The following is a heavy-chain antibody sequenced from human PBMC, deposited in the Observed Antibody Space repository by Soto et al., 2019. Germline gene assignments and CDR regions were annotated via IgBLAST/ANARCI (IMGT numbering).Heavy chain of an antibody. V-gene: IGHV3-33*01. CDR3: VRTGSGYDYAFDI. CDR1: GFTSSSYG. D-gene: IGHD5-12*01. J-gene: IGHJ3*02. Sequence: GGSLRLSCAASGFTSSSYGMHWVRQAPSKGLEWVAVIWYDGSNKYYADSVKGRFTISRDNSKNTLYLQMNSLRAEDTAVYYCVRTGSGYDYAFDIWGQGTMVTVSS. CDR2: IWYDGSNK.